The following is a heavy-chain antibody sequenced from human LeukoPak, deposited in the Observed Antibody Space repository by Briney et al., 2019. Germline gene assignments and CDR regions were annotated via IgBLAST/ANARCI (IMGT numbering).Heavy chain of an antibody. CDR1: GYSFATYW. J-gene: IGHJ4*02. D-gene: IGHD3-10*01. CDR2: IYPGDSDT. CDR3: ASSSRPYGSGSYSYDY. V-gene: IGHV5-51*01. Sequence: GESLKISCKGSGYSFATYWIGWVRQMPGEGLEWMGIIYPGDSDTRYSPSFQGQVTISADKSISTAYLKWSSLKASDTAMFYCASSSRPYGSGSYSYDYWGQGTLVTVSS.